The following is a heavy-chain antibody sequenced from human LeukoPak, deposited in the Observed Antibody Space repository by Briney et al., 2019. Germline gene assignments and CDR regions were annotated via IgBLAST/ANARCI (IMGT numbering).Heavy chain of an antibody. CDR3: ARGGYEARSYYFDY. D-gene: IGHD5-12*01. Sequence: KASETLSLTCTVSGGSISHYYWSWIRQPPGKGLEWIGYISYSGSTDHNPSLKSRVTISVDTSKNQFSLRLSSVTAADTAVYYCARGGYEARSYYFDYWGQGTLVTVSS. CDR2: ISYSGST. CDR1: GGSISHYY. V-gene: IGHV4-59*01. J-gene: IGHJ4*02.